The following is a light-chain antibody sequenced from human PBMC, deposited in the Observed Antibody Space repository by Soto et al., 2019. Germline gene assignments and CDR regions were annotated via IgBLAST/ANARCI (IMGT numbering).Light chain of an antibody. CDR3: QQYGSSPMYT. CDR2: GAS. Sequence: EVVLTQSPNTLSLSPGERATLSCWASQSLRSSYLAWYQRKPGQAPRLLMFGASRRATGIPDRFNGSGSGTDFTLTISRLEPEDFAVYYCQQYGSSPMYTFGQGTKLEIK. J-gene: IGKJ2*01. CDR1: QSLRSSY. V-gene: IGKV3-20*01.